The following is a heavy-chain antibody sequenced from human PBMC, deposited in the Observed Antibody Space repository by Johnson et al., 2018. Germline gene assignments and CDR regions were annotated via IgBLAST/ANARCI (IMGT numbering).Heavy chain of an antibody. J-gene: IGHJ6*02. D-gene: IGHD5-12*01. Sequence: VQLQESGGGLVQPRGSLRLSCAASGYTFRSYWMHWVRQAPGKGLVWVSRINSDGSRTGYADSVKGRFTISRDNAKNTLYLQMNSLRAEDTAVYYCARDKATYYYYYGMDVWGQGTTVTVSS. V-gene: IGHV3-74*01. CDR3: ARDKATYYYYYGMDV. CDR1: GYTFRSYW. CDR2: INSDGSRT.